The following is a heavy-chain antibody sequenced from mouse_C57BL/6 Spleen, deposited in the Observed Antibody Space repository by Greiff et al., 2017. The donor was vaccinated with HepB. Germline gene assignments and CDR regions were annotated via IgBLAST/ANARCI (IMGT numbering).Heavy chain of an antibody. CDR3: SRDLDDYGNGYY. J-gene: IGHJ2*01. Sequence: EVQVVESGPGLVKPSQSLSLTCPVTGYSITSGYYWNWIRQFPGNKLEWMGYISYDGSNNYNPSLRNRISITRDTSKNQFFLKLNSVTTEDTATYYCSRDLDDYGNGYYWGQGTTLTVSS. CDR1: GYSITSGYY. V-gene: IGHV3-6*01. D-gene: IGHD2-1*01. CDR2: ISYDGSN.